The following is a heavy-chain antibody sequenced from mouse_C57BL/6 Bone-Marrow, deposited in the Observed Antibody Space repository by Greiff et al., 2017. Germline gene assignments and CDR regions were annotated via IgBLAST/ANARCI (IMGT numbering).Heavy chain of an antibody. CDR2: ISNGGGST. V-gene: IGHV5-12*01. D-gene: IGHD4-1*01. J-gene: IGHJ2*01. CDR3: ARGSGAPDY. Sequence: EVKLMESGGGLVQPGGSLKLSCAASGFTFSDYYMYWVRQTPEKRLEWVAYISNGGGSTYYPATVKGRFTISRANAKNTLYLQMSRLRSEDTARYYCARGSGAPDYWGQGTTLTVSS. CDR1: GFTFSDYY.